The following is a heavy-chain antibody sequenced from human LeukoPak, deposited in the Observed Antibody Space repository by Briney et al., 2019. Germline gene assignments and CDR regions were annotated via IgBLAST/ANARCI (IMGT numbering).Heavy chain of an antibody. CDR3: ARGLYDAFDI. CDR1: GGSISSSSYY. J-gene: IGHJ3*02. Sequence: SETLSLTCTVSGGSISSSSYYWGWIRQPPGKGLEWIGEINHSGSTNYNPSLKSRVTISVDTSKNQFSLKLSSVTAADTAVYYCARGLYDAFDIWGQGTMVTVSS. V-gene: IGHV4-39*07. CDR2: INHSGST.